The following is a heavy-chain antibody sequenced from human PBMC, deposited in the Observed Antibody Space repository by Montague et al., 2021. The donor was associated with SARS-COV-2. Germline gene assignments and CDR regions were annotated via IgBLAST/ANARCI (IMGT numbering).Heavy chain of an antibody. CDR2: ISYDGSNK. CDR3: ARDPEYDILTGYSFDY. D-gene: IGHD3-9*01. J-gene: IGHJ4*02. V-gene: IGHV3-30-3*01. Sequence: SLRLSCAASGFTFSSCAMHWVRQAPGKGLEWVAVISYDGSNKYYADSVKGRFTISRDNSKNTLYLQMNSLRAEDTAVYYCARDPEYDILTGYSFDYWGQGTLVTVSS. CDR1: GFTFSSCA.